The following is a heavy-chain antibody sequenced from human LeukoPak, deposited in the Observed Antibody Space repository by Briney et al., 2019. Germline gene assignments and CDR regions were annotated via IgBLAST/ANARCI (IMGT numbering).Heavy chain of an antibody. Sequence: GGSLRLSCAASGFTFHHYAIHWVRQVPGKGLEWVSGISWNSGSIGYADSVKGRFTISRDNAKNSLYLQMNSLRAEDTALYYCAKDLAAAKVFDYWGQGTLVTVSS. CDR3: AKDLAAAKVFDY. J-gene: IGHJ4*02. CDR1: GFTFHHYA. V-gene: IGHV3-9*01. D-gene: IGHD6-13*01. CDR2: ISWNSGSI.